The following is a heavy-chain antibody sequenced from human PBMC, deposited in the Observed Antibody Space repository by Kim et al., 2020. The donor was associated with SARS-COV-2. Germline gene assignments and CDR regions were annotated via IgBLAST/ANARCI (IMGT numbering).Heavy chain of an antibody. Sequence: GGSLRLSCAASGFTFSNAWMSWVRQAPGKGLEWVGRIKSKTDGGTTDYAAPVKGRFTISRDDSKNTLYLQMNSLKTEDTAVYYCTTDRLRGDFWSGSPFDYWGQGTLVTVSS. V-gene: IGHV3-15*01. J-gene: IGHJ4*02. CDR2: IKSKTDGGTT. CDR1: GFTFSNAW. D-gene: IGHD3-3*01. CDR3: TTDRLRGDFWSGSPFDY.